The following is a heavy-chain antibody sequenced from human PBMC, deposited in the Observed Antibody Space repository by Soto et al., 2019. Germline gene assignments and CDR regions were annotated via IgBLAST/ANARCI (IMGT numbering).Heavy chain of an antibody. V-gene: IGHV3-23*01. CDR1: GFTFSSYA. CDR2: ISGSGAGT. CDR3: ARERRRGRNL. J-gene: IGHJ5*02. Sequence: GGSLRLSCAASGFTFSSYAMSWVRQAPGKGLEWVSGISGSGAGTYYADSAKGRFTISRDNSKNKLYLQMNSLRAEDTAVYYFARERRRGRNLWGKGTLVTVS.